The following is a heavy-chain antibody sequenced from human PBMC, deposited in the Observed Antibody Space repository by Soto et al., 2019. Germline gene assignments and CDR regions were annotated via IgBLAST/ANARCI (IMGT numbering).Heavy chain of an antibody. CDR3: AKHRIPAPIDYFDY. CDR2: ISGSGGST. V-gene: IGHV3-23*01. D-gene: IGHD1-26*01. CDR1: GFTLSSYA. J-gene: IGHJ4*02. Sequence: PGGSLRLSCAASGFTLSSYAMSWVRQAPGKGLEWVSAISGSGGSTYYADSVKGRLTISRDNSKNTLYLQMNSLRAEDTAVYYCAKHRIPAPIDYFDYWGQGTLVTVSS.